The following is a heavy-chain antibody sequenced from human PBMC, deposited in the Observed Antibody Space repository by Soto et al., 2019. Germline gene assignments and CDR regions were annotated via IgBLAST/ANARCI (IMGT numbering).Heavy chain of an antibody. CDR1: GGSFTSCSYS. CDR2: IFQSGSS. J-gene: IGHJ4*02. D-gene: IGHD2-21*02. CDR3: ARSGHCGGDCYSPHFDY. V-gene: IGHV4-30-2*01. Sequence: TLSLPFAVSGGSFTSCSYSWSGRRQPPGKGLEWIGYIFQSGSSLYNPSLKSRVTIAVDRSKNQFSLKLSSVTAADTAVYYCARSGHCGGDCYSPHFDYWGQGTLVTVSS.